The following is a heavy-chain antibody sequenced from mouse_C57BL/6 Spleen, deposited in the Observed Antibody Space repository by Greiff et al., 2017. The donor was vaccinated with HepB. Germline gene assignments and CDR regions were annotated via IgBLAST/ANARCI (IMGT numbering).Heavy chain of an antibody. CDR1: GYTFTSYW. D-gene: IGHD1-1*01. V-gene: IGHV1-7*01. Sequence: VQLQQSGAELAKPGASVKLSCKASGYTFTSYWMHWVNQRPGQGLEWIGYINPSSGYTKYTQKFKDKATLTADKSSSTAYMQLSSLTYEDSAVYYCANDYGSSYWYFDVWGTGTTVTVSS. J-gene: IGHJ1*03. CDR2: INPSSGYT. CDR3: ANDYGSSYWYFDV.